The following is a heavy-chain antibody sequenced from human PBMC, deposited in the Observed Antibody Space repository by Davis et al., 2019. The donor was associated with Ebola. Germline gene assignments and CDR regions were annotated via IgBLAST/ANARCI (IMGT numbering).Heavy chain of an antibody. Sequence: PGGSLRLSCAASGFTFDDYAMHWVRQAPGKGLEWVSGISWNSGSIGYADSVKGQFTISRDNAKNSLYPQMNSLRAEDTALYYCAKDRAPAVAGTFDYWGQGTLVTVSS. CDR1: GFTFDDYA. CDR3: AKDRAPAVAGTFDY. D-gene: IGHD6-19*01. CDR2: ISWNSGSI. V-gene: IGHV3-9*01. J-gene: IGHJ4*02.